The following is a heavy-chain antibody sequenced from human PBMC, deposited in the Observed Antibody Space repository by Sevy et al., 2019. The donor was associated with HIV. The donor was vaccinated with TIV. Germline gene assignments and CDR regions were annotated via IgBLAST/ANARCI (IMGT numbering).Heavy chain of an antibody. CDR1: GFTISRYG. J-gene: IGHJ3*02. CDR2: ISYDGSNK. D-gene: IGHD2-21*01. V-gene: IGHV3-30*18. Sequence: GGSLRLSCAASGFTISRYGMHWVRQAPGKGLEWVAVISYDGSNKYYADSVKGRFTISRDNSKNTLYLQMNSLRAEDTAVYYCAKIPIPGDAFDIWGQGTMVTVSS. CDR3: AKIPIPGDAFDI.